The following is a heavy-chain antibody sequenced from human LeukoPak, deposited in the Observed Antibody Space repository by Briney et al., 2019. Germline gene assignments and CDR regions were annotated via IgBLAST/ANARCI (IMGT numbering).Heavy chain of an antibody. Sequence: SETLSLTCAVYGGSFSGYYWSWVREPPGKGLEWIGEINHTGSTTYNTSPKSRVIISVDTSKNQFSLNLSSVTAADPAVYYCAGGTSSSTRCYDNWFDPWGQGTLVTVSS. CDR1: GGSFSGYY. V-gene: IGHV4-34*01. CDR2: INHTGST. CDR3: AGGTSSSTRCYDNWFDP. J-gene: IGHJ5*02. D-gene: IGHD2-2*01.